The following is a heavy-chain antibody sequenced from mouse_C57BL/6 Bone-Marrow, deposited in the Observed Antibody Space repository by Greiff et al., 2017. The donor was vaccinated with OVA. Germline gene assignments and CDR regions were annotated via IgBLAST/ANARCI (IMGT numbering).Heavy chain of an antibody. D-gene: IGHD1-1*01. CDR2: ISNGGGST. CDR3: TRPVPLGAMDY. V-gene: IGHV5-12*01. CDR1: GFTFSDYY. Sequence: EVKLVESGGGLVQPGGSLKLSCAASGFTFSDYYMYWVRQTPEKRLEWVAYISNGGGSTYYPDTVKGRFTLSRDNAKNTPYLQRSRLKSEDTAMYYRTRPVPLGAMDYWGQGTSVTVSS. J-gene: IGHJ4*01.